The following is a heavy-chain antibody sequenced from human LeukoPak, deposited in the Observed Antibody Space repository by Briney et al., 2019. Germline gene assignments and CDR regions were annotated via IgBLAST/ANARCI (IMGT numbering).Heavy chain of an antibody. D-gene: IGHD3-22*01. CDR2: INPNSGGT. V-gene: IGHV1-2*02. CDR3: AKYYYDSYEGYYFDY. J-gene: IGHJ4*02. Sequence: EASVKVSCTASGYTFTGSYMHWVRQAPGQGLEWMGWINPNSGGTNYAQKFQGRVTMTRDTSISTAYMELSRLKSDDTAFYYCAKYYYDSYEGYYFDYWGQGTLVTVSS. CDR1: GYTFTGSY.